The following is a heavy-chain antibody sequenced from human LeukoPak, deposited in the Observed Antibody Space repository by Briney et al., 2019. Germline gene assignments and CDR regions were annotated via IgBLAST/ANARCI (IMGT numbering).Heavy chain of an antibody. CDR3: AAQPGYSSSWYWWFDP. D-gene: IGHD6-13*01. V-gene: IGHV4-4*07. CDR1: GGSISSYY. Sequence: SETLSLTCTVSGGSISSYYWSWIRQPAGKGLEWIGRIYTSGSTNYNPSLKSRVTMSVDTSKNQFSLKLSPVTAADTAVYYCAAQPGYSSSWYWWFDPWGQGTLVTVSS. J-gene: IGHJ5*02. CDR2: IYTSGST.